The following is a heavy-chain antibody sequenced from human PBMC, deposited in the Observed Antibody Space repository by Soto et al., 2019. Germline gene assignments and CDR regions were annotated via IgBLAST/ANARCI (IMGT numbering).Heavy chain of an antibody. J-gene: IGHJ6*02. V-gene: IGHV4-59*08. CDR2: IYYSGST. Sequence: SETLSLTCTVSGGSISSYYWSWIRQPPGKGLEWIGYIYYSGSTNYNPSLKSRVTISVDTSKNQFSLKLSSVTAADTAVYYCASWELHRENYYYYGMDVWGQGTTVTVSS. CDR3: ASWELHRENYYYYGMDV. CDR1: GGSISSYY. D-gene: IGHD1-7*01.